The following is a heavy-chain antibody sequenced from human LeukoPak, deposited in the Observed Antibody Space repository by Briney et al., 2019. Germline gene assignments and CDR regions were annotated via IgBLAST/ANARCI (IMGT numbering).Heavy chain of an antibody. D-gene: IGHD3-3*01. V-gene: IGHV3-30-3*01. CDR3: ARESYDFWSGYYNNWFDP. CDR2: ISYDGSNK. Sequence: GGSLRLSCAASGFTLSSYAMHWVRQAPGKGLEWVAVISYDGSNKYYADSVKGRFTISRDNSKNTLYLQMNSLRAEDTAVYYCARESYDFWSGYYNNWFDPWGQGTLVTVSS. J-gene: IGHJ5*02. CDR1: GFTLSSYA.